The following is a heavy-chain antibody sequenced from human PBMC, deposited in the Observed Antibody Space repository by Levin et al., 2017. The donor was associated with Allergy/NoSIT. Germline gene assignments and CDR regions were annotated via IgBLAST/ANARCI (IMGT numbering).Heavy chain of an antibody. Sequence: SQTLSLTCTVSGISINTDYYYWSWIRQHPGKGLEWIGYIYHSGSTYYNPSLKSRATISLDTSKNQFSLKLSSVTAADTAMYYCARERSGLFFDYWGQGTLVTVSS. V-gene: IGHV4-31*03. CDR3: ARERSGLFFDY. CDR1: GISINTDYYY. D-gene: IGHD2-15*01. CDR2: IYHSGST. J-gene: IGHJ4*02.